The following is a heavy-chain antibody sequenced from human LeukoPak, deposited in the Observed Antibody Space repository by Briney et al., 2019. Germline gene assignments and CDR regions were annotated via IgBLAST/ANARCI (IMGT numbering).Heavy chain of an antibody. CDR3: AKDHGWELLNAFDI. CDR1: GFTFSSYA. J-gene: IGHJ3*02. CDR2: ISGSGGST. D-gene: IGHD1-26*01. Sequence: PGGSLRLSCTASGFTFSSYAMSWVRQAPGKGLEWVSAISGSGGSTYYADSAKGRFTISRDNSKNTLYLQTNSLRAEDTAVYYCAKDHGWELLNAFDIWGQGTMVTVSS. V-gene: IGHV3-23*01.